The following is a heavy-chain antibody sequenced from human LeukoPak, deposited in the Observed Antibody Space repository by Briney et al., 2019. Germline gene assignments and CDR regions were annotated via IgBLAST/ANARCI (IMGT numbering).Heavy chain of an antibody. CDR3: ARDSGGALDQ. V-gene: IGHV3-7*03. J-gene: IGHJ4*02. D-gene: IGHD3-16*01. CDR2: IKRDESEK. Sequence: PGGSLRLSCAASGFTFSSYWMAWVRQAPGNGLEWVANIKRDESEKYYADSVKGRFTISRDNAKNSLYLQMNSLSAEDSAVYYCARDSGGALDQRGQGTLVTVSS. CDR1: GFTFSSYW.